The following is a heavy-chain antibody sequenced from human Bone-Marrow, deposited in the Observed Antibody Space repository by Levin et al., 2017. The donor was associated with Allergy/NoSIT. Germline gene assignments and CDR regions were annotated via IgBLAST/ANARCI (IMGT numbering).Heavy chain of an antibody. CDR3: AIGGAVATPWFEP. J-gene: IGHJ5*02. CDR2: IDSGGST. V-gene: IGHV3-53*01. CDR1: GFTVSTTY. Sequence: GGSLRLSCVASGFTVSTTYMSWVRQAPGKGLEWVSVIDSGGSTHYADSVKGRFTIFRDSTKNTLYLHMNSLRVEDTAVYYCAIGGAVATPWFEPWGQGTLVSVFS. D-gene: IGHD3-3*01.